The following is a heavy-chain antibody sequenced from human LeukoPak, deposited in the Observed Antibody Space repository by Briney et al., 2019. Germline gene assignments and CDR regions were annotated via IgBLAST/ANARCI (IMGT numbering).Heavy chain of an antibody. CDR3: ARVPTPSIAARPARRNYYYYYMDV. J-gene: IGHJ6*03. V-gene: IGHV4-34*01. CDR1: GGSFSGCY. D-gene: IGHD6-6*01. Sequence: SETLSLTCAVYGGSFSGCYWSWIRQPPGKGLEWIGEINHSGSTNYNPSLKSRVTISVDTSKNQFSLKLSSVTAADTAVYYCARVPTPSIAARPARRNYYYYYMDVWGKGTTVTVSS. CDR2: INHSGST.